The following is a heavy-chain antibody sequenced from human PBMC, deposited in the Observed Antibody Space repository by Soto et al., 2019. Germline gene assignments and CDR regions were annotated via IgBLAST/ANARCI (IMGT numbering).Heavy chain of an antibody. Sequence: EVQLVESGGGLVQPGGSLRLSCAASGFTSSSYWMSWVRQAPGKGLEWVANIKQDGSEKYYVDFVKGRFTISRDNAKNSLYLKMNSLRVEDTAVYYCAILYGMDVWGQGTTVIVSS. CDR2: IKQDGSEK. V-gene: IGHV3-7*01. CDR1: GFTSSSYW. CDR3: AILYGMDV. J-gene: IGHJ6*02.